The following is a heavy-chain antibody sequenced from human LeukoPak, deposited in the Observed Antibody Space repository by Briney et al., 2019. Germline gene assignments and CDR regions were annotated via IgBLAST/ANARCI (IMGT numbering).Heavy chain of an antibody. CDR2: ISGSGGST. D-gene: IGHD3-10*02. V-gene: IGHV3-23*01. Sequence: GGSLRLSCAASEFTFSSYAMSWVRQAPGKGLEWVSGISGSGGSTYYADSVKGRFTISRDNAKNSLYLQMNSLRAEDTAVYYCAELGITMIGGVWGKGTTVTISS. CDR1: EFTFSSYA. J-gene: IGHJ6*04. CDR3: AELGITMIGGV.